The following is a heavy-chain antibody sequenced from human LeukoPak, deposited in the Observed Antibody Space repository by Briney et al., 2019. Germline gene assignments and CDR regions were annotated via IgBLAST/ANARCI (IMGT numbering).Heavy chain of an antibody. J-gene: IGHJ4*02. Sequence: GRSLRLSCAASGFTFSSYAMHWVRQAPGKGLEWVALISDDGRNIYYADSVKGRFTISRDNAKNSLYLQMNSLRAEDTAVYYCGTTVTTGRRYWGQGTLVTVSS. CDR2: ISDDGRNI. CDR1: GFTFSSYA. D-gene: IGHD4-17*01. CDR3: GTTVTTGRRY. V-gene: IGHV3-30*04.